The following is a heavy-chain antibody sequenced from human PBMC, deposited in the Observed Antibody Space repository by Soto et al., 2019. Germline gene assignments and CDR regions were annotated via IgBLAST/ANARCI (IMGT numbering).Heavy chain of an antibody. CDR3: ARVRDSGLYYFDY. V-gene: IGHV3-13*01. CDR2: ISTAGNT. Sequence: GGSLRLSCAASGFTFSNYDMHWVRQATGKGLEWVSIISTAGNTYPPGSVKGRFTISRENAKNSLYLQMNSLRVDDMAVYYCARVRDSGLYYFDYWGQGTLVTVSS. D-gene: IGHD2-21*01. CDR1: GFTFSNYD. J-gene: IGHJ4*02.